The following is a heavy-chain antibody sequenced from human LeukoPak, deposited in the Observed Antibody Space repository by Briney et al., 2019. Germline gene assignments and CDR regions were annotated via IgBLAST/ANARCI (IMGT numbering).Heavy chain of an antibody. CDR3: ARGKRVLRYFDWLSAFDY. J-gene: IGHJ4*02. CDR2: INHSGST. CDR1: GGSFSGYD. V-gene: IGHV4-34*01. Sequence: PSESLSLTCAVYGGSFSGYDWSWIRRPPGKGLEWIGEINHSGSTNYNPSLKGRVTISVDTSKNQFSLKLSSVTAADTAVYYCARGKRVLRYFDWLSAFDYWGQGTLVTVSS. D-gene: IGHD3-9*01.